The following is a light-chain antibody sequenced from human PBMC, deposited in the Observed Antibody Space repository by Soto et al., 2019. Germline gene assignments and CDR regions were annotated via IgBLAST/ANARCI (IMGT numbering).Light chain of an antibody. CDR2: GAS. V-gene: IGKV3-15*01. CDR3: QQFHNWPPLT. CDR1: QSVSSN. J-gene: IGKJ4*01. Sequence: EIVMTQSPATLSVSPGERATLSCRASQSVSSNLAWYQQKPGQAPRLLIYGASTRATGIPARFSGSGSGTEFTLTISSLQSEDFAVYYCQQFHNWPPLTFGGGTKVE.